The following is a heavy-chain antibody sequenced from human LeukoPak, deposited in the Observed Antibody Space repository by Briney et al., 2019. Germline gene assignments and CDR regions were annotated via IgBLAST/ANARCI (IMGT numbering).Heavy chain of an antibody. CDR1: GYAFTNYD. Sequence: ASVKVSCKTSGYAFTNYDINWVRQAPGQGLEWMGWISAYNGNTNYAQKLQGRVTMTTDTSTSTAYMELRSLRSDDTAVYYCARVAYCGGDCYSEGPQPSFDYWGQGTLVTVSS. J-gene: IGHJ4*02. V-gene: IGHV1-18*01. CDR3: ARVAYCGGDCYSEGPQPSFDY. CDR2: ISAYNGNT. D-gene: IGHD2-21*02.